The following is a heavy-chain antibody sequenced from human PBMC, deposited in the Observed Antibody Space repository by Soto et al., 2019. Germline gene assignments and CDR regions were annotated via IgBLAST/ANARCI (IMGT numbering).Heavy chain of an antibody. D-gene: IGHD3-22*01. Sequence: SETLSLTCTVSGDSISTSNFYWAWIRQPPGKGLEWIGYIYYSGYTSYSPSLKSRVTISLDKSKNHFSLKLSSVIAADTAVYYCARARDSSGFYFDYWGQGSLVT. CDR2: IYYSGYT. V-gene: IGHV4-61*05. J-gene: IGHJ4*02. CDR3: ARARDSSGFYFDY. CDR1: GDSISTSNFY.